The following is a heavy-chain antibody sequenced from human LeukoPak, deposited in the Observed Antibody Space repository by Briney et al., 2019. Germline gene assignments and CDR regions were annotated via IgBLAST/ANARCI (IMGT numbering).Heavy chain of an antibody. V-gene: IGHV3-33*01. Sequence: GGSLRLSCAASGFTFSSYGMHWVRQAPGKGLEWVAVIWYDGSNKYYADSGKGRFTISRDNSKNTLYLQMNSLRAEDTAVYYCARDSVEVAGHDDAFDIWGQGTMVTVSS. CDR2: IWYDGSNK. J-gene: IGHJ3*02. CDR3: ARDSVEVAGHDDAFDI. CDR1: GFTFSSYG. D-gene: IGHD6-19*01.